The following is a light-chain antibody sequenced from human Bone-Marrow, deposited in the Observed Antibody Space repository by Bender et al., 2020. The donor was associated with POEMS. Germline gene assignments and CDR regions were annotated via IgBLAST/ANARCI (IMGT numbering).Light chain of an antibody. CDR2: EVS. CDR1: SSDVGGYSR. Sequence: QSALTQPPSVSGSPGQSVTISCTGASSDVGGYSRVSWYQQPPGTAPKLMIYEVSDRPSGVPDRFSGSKSGNTAALIISALQAEDGADYYCSSYPSSSAWVFGGGTKLPVL. J-gene: IGLJ3*02. V-gene: IGLV2-18*02. CDR3: SSYPSSSAWV.